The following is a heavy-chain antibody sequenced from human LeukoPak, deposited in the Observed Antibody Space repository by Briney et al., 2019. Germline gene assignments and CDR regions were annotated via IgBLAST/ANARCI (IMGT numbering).Heavy chain of an antibody. J-gene: IGHJ4*02. CDR3: AKDSVGSGYSYGPRYFDY. D-gene: IGHD5-18*01. V-gene: IGHV3-9*01. CDR2: ISWNSGSI. Sequence: PGGSLRLSCAASGFTFDDYAMHWVRHAPGKGLEWVSGISWNSGSIGYADSVKGRFTISRDNAKNSLYLQMNSLRAEDTALYCCAKDSVGSGYSYGPRYFDYWGQGTLVTVSS. CDR1: GFTFDDYA.